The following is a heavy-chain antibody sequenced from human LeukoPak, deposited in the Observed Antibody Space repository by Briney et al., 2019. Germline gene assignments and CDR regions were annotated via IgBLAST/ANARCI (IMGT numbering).Heavy chain of an antibody. CDR1: GGSVSSTSNY. V-gene: IGHV4-39*01. J-gene: IGHJ4*02. CDR3: ARHVGPMGFGEAVDY. Sequence: SETLSLTCTVSGGSVSSTSNYWGWIRQPPGKGLEWIGSIYYRGSTYYNPSLKSRVTISVDTSKNQFPLRLNSGTAADTAVYYWARHVGPMGFGEAVDYWGQGTLVTVSS. CDR2: IYYRGST. D-gene: IGHD3-10*01.